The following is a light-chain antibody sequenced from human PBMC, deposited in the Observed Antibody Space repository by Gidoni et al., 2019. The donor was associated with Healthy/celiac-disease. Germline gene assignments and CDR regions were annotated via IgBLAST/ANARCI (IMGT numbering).Light chain of an antibody. CDR1: KLGDKY. J-gene: IGLJ2*01. CDR2: QDS. CDR3: QAWDSSTVV. V-gene: IGLV3-1*01. Sequence: SYELTQPPSGSVSPGQTASITCSGDKLGDKYACCYQQKPGQSPVLVIYQDSKRPSGIPERFSGSNSGNTATLTISGTQAMDEADYYCQAWDSSTVVFGGGTKLTVL.